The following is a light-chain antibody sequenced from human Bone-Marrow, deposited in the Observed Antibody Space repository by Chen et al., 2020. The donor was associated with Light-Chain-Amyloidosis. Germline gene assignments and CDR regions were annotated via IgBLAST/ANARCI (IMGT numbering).Light chain of an antibody. CDR3: QVWDRSSDRPV. J-gene: IGLJ3*02. CDR2: DDS. V-gene: IGLV3-21*02. CDR1: NIGSTS. Sequence: SYLLTHPSSVSVAPGPTATLACGGNNIGSTSVYWYQQTPGQAPLLVVYDDSDRPSGIPERLSGSNSGNTATLTISRVEAGDEADYYCQVWDRSSDRPVFGGGTKLTVL.